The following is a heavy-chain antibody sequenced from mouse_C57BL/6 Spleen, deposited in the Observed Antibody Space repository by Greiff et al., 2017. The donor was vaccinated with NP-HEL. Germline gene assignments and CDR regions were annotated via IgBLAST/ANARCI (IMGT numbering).Heavy chain of an antibody. CDR3: TRRRSYYLYAMDY. D-gene: IGHD2-10*01. Sequence: EVHLVESGGGLVQPGGSMKLSCVASGFTFSNYWMNWVRQSPEKGLEWVAQIRLKSDNYATHYAESVKGRFTISRDDSKSSVYLQMNNLRAEDTGIYYCTRRRSYYLYAMDYWGQGTSVTVSS. V-gene: IGHV6-3*01. J-gene: IGHJ4*01. CDR1: GFTFSNYW. CDR2: IRLKSDNYAT.